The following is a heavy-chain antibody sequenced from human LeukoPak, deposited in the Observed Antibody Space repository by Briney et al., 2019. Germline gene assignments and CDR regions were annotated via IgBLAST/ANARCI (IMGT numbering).Heavy chain of an antibody. V-gene: IGHV3-21*01. Sequence: GGSLRLSCAASGFTFSSYSMNWVRQAPGKGLEWVSSISSSSSYIYYADSVKGRFTISRDNAKNSLYLQMNSLRAEDTAVYYCARSRYCSGGSCYSGAYYFDYWGQGTLVTVSS. CDR1: GFTFSSYS. D-gene: IGHD2-15*01. J-gene: IGHJ4*02. CDR2: ISSSSSYI. CDR3: ARSRYCSGGSCYSGAYYFDY.